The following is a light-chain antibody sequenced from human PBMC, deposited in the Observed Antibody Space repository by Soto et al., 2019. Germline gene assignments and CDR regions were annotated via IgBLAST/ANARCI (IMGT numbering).Light chain of an antibody. J-gene: IGKJ1*01. CDR3: PQTYSAPRA. CDR1: QSISYY. V-gene: IGKV1-39*01. Sequence: DIQMTQSPASLSASVGDRVTITCRTSQSISYYLSWFQQKPGKSPKLLIYAASSLHSGVPSRFSGGGSATDFTLTISSLRPDDSATYYCPQTYSAPRAFGQGTKVEIK. CDR2: AAS.